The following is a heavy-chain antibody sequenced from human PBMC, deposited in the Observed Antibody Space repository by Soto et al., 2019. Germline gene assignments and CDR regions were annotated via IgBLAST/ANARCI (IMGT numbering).Heavy chain of an antibody. Sequence: PSETLSLTCTVSGGSISSGGYYWSWIRQHPGKGLEWIGYIYYSGSTYYNPSLKSRVTISVDTSKNQFSLKLSSVTAADTAVYYCASRRSSGYSLYYFDDWGQGTLVTVSS. V-gene: IGHV4-31*03. CDR2: IYYSGST. CDR3: ASRRSSGYSLYYFDD. J-gene: IGHJ4*02. D-gene: IGHD3-22*01. CDR1: GGSISSGGYY.